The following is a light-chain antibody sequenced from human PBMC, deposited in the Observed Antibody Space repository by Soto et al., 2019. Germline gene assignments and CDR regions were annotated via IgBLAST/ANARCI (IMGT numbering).Light chain of an antibody. CDR2: LGS. CDR3: MQALQTRT. Sequence: EIVMTQSPLSLPVTPGEPASISCRSSQILLHTNGFNYLDWYLQKPGQSPQLLIYLGSHRASGVPDRFSGSGSGTDFTLKISRVEPEDVGVYYCMQALQTRTFGQGTKVDIK. CDR1: QILLHTNGFNY. J-gene: IGKJ1*01. V-gene: IGKV2-28*01.